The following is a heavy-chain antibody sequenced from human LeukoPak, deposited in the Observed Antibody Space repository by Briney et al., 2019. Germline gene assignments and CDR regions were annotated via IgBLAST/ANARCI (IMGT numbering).Heavy chain of an antibody. V-gene: IGHV4-59*08. D-gene: IGHD3-22*01. CDR1: GGSISSYY. Sequence: PSETLSLTCTVSGGSISSYYWSWIRQPPGKGLEWIGYIYYSGSTNYNPSLKSRVTISVDTSKNQFSLKLSSVTAADTAVYYCARHFFYDSSGFDAFDTWGQGTMVTVSS. CDR2: IYYSGST. CDR3: ARHFFYDSSGFDAFDT. J-gene: IGHJ3*02.